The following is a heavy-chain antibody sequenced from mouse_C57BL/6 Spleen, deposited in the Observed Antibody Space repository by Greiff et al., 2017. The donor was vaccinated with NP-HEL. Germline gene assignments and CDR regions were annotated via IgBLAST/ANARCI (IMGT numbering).Heavy chain of an antibody. D-gene: IGHD1-2*01. J-gene: IGHJ3*01. CDR1: GYTFTEYT. CDR2: FYPGSGSI. Sequence: VQLQQSGAELVKPGASVKLSCKASGYTFTEYTIHWVKQRSGQGLEWIGWFYPGSGSIKYNEKFKDKATLTADKSSSKVHMELSRFKSEDSAVFFCARHEDDYGAWFAYWGQGTLVTVSA. V-gene: IGHV1-62-2*01. CDR3: ARHEDDYGAWFAY.